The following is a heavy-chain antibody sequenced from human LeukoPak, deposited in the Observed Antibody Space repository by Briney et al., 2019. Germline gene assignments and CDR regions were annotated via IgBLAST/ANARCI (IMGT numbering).Heavy chain of an antibody. J-gene: IGHJ3*02. V-gene: IGHV4-31*02. CDR1: GGSIAGGGHY. Sequence: SETLSLTCSVSGGSIAGGGHYWSWIRQYPEKGLEWIGYIYYSGSAYYNPSLKSRITISLDTSRNQFSLRLSSVTAADTAVYYCARVARTRMGRDAFDIWGQGTMVTVSS. D-gene: IGHD5-12*01. CDR3: ARVARTRMGRDAFDI. CDR2: IYYSGSA.